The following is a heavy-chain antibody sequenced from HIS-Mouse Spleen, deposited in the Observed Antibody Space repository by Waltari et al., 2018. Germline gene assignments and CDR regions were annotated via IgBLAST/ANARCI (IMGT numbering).Heavy chain of an antibody. J-gene: IGHJ4*02. D-gene: IGHD1-20*01. CDR2: IYSGGST. V-gene: IGHV3-66*01. CDR1: GFTVSSNY. CDR3: ARITQDLYYFDY. Sequence: EVQLVESGGGLVQPGGSLRLSCAASGFTVSSNYMSWVRQAPGKGLEWVSVIYSGGSTYYADSVKGRFTISRDNSKNTLYLQMNSLRAEDTAVYYCARITQDLYYFDYWGQGTLVTVSS.